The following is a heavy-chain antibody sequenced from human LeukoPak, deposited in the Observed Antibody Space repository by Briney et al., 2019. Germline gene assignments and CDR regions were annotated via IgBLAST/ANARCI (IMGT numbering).Heavy chain of an antibody. D-gene: IGHD2-21*01. V-gene: IGHV4-38-2*02. J-gene: IGHJ4*02. CDR2: IYHSGST. Sequence: SETLSLTCTVSGYSISSGYYWGWIRQAPGKGLEWIGSIYHSGSTYYNPSLKSRVTISVDTSKNQFSLKLSSVTAADTAVYYCARVAYCGGDCEFDYWGQGTLVTVSS. CDR1: GYSISSGYY. CDR3: ARVAYCGGDCEFDY.